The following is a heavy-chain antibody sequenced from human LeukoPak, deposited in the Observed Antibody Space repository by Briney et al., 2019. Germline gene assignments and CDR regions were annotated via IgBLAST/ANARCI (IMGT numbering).Heavy chain of an antibody. Sequence: GRSLRLSCTASGFTFGDYAMSWFRQAPGKGLEWVGFIRSKAYGGTTEYAASVKGRFTISRDDSKSIAYLQINSLKTEDTAVYYCTSQFDYGDYDAFDIWGQGTMVTVSS. CDR3: TSQFDYGDYDAFDI. J-gene: IGHJ3*02. CDR1: GFTFGDYA. D-gene: IGHD4-17*01. CDR2: IRSKAYGGTT. V-gene: IGHV3-49*03.